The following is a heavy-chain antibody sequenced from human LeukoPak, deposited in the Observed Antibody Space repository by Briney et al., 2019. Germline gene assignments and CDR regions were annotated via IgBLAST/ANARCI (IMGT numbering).Heavy chain of an antibody. CDR3: AKDPIFSGSYGVFDY. Sequence: GGSLRLSCAASGFAFSTCWMHWVRQAPGKGPVWVSRISPDGRDTIYADSVKGRFTISRDNSKNTLYLQMNSLRAEDTAVYYCAKDPIFSGSYGVFDYWGLGTLVTVSS. J-gene: IGHJ4*02. CDR2: ISPDGRDT. V-gene: IGHV3-74*01. D-gene: IGHD1-26*01. CDR1: GFAFSTCW.